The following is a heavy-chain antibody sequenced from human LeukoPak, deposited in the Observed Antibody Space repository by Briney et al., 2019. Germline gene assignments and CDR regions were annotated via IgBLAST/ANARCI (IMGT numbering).Heavy chain of an antibody. CDR1: GYSFTTYW. J-gene: IGHJ1*01. V-gene: IGHV5-51*01. CDR3: AISGAYPGYFQQ. Sequence: GESLKISCKGSGYSFTTYWIAWVRQMPGKGLEWMGIIYPADSDTRHSPSFQGQVTISADKSISTAYLQWSSLKASDTAMYYCAISGAYPGYFQQWGQGTLVTVSS. D-gene: IGHD2-15*01. CDR2: IYPADSDT.